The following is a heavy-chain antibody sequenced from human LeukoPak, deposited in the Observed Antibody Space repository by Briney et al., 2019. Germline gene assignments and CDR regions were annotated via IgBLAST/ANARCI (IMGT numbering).Heavy chain of an antibody. CDR2: INPNSGGT. J-gene: IGHJ4*02. V-gene: IGHV1-2*02. CDR1: GYTFTGYY. CDR3: ARDNGYCSGGSCYIISGYSYGIDY. D-gene: IGHD2-15*01. Sequence: ASVKVSCKASGYTFTGYYMHWVRQAPGQGLKWMGWINPNSGGTNYAQKFQGRVTMTRDTSISTAYMELSRLRSDDTAVYYCARDNGYCSGGSCYIISGYSYGIDYWGQGTLVTVSS.